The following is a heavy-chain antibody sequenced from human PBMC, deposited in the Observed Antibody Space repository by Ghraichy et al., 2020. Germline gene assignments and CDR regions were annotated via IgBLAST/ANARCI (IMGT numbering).Heavy chain of an antibody. CDR1: GGSIRNYY. Sequence: SETLSLTCAVSGGSIRNYYWSWIRQPPGKGLEWIGYIFYSGSTKYNPSLESRVTISADTSENRISLKLSSVTTTDTAVYYCARVGGAVVPAAINHYYGMDVWGQGTTVTVSS. V-gene: IGHV4-59*01. D-gene: IGHD2-2*01. CDR2: IFYSGST. CDR3: ARVGGAVVPAAINHYYGMDV. J-gene: IGHJ6*02.